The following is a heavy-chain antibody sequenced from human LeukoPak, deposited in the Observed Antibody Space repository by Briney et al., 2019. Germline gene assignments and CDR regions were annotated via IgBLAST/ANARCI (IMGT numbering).Heavy chain of an antibody. D-gene: IGHD5-24*01. V-gene: IGHV4-39*01. Sequence: PSETLSLTCTVSGGSISNSNCYWGWVRQPPGKGLEWIGTIYYSGNTYYNPSLKSRVTISVDTSKNQFSLRLSSVTAADTAVYFCMGHEEEDGYNAKPFDFWGQGTLVTVSS. J-gene: IGHJ4*02. CDR1: GGSISNSNCY. CDR3: MGHEEEDGYNAKPFDF. CDR2: IYYSGNT.